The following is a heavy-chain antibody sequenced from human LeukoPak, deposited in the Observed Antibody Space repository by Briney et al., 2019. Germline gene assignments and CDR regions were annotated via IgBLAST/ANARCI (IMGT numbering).Heavy chain of an antibody. V-gene: IGHV3-7*01. CDR1: GFTFSSYS. Sequence: PGGSLRLSCAASGFTFSSYSMNWVRQAPGKGLEWLANIKGDGSQNHYVDSVKGRFTISRDNAQNSLYLQMNTLRAEDTAVYYCARDYSATGSFDHWGQGTLVTVSS. J-gene: IGHJ4*02. CDR3: ARDYSATGSFDH. CDR2: IKGDGSQN. D-gene: IGHD3-10*01.